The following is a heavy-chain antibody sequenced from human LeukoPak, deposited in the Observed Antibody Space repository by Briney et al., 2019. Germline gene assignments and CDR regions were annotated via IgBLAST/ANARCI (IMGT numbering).Heavy chain of an antibody. CDR1: GFNVSRHY. CDR3: ARDGRFGELTH. J-gene: IGHJ4*02. Sequence: QSGGSLRLSCAASGFNVSRHYMTWVRQAPGKGLEWVSVLYDGGPTYYADSVKGRFTISRDNSRNMVYLQMKSLRAEDTAVYYCARDGRFGELTHWGQGTLVTVSS. CDR2: LYDGGPT. V-gene: IGHV3-53*01. D-gene: IGHD3-10*01.